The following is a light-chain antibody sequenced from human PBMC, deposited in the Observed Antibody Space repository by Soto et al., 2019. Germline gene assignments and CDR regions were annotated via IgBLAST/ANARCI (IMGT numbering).Light chain of an antibody. Sequence: QSVLTQPPSASGSLGQAVTISCTGTRDDVGGYNYVSWYQQHPGKAPRLILYELTKRPSGVPARVSGSKPGNTASLTVSGLQANVEAVYYCNSYVTSNVVVFGGGTQLTVL. CDR1: RDDVGGYNY. V-gene: IGLV2-8*01. J-gene: IGLJ2*01. CDR2: ELT. CDR3: NSYVTSNVVV.